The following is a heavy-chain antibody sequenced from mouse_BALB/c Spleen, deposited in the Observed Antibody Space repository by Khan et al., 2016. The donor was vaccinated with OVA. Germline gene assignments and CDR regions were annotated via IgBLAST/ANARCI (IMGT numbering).Heavy chain of an antibody. J-gene: IGHJ3*01. D-gene: IGHD4-1*01. CDR3: TRRNWDVAWFAY. Sequence: VQLKQSGTVLARPGASVKMSCKASGYTFTSYWMHWVKQRPGQGLEWIGDIYPGNTDTNYNQKFKGKAKLTAVTSTSTSHMELSSLTTEDSAVYYCTRRNWDVAWFAYWGQGTLVTVSA. CDR2: IYPGNTDT. CDR1: GYTFTSYW. V-gene: IGHV1-5*01.